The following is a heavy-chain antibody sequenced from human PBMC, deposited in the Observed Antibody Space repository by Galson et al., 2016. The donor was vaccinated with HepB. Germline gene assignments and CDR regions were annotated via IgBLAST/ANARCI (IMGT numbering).Heavy chain of an antibody. CDR1: GDSVSSHSAA. CDR2: TYYRSKWYN. D-gene: IGHD6-19*01. Sequence: CAISGDSVSSHSAAWNWIRQSPSRGLEWLGGTYYRSKWYNDYAVSVKSRITINPDASKNQFSLQLNSVTPEDTAVYYCAREDYSSGWPLNWYFDLWGRGTLVSVSS. V-gene: IGHV6-1*01. J-gene: IGHJ2*01. CDR3: AREDYSSGWPLNWYFDL.